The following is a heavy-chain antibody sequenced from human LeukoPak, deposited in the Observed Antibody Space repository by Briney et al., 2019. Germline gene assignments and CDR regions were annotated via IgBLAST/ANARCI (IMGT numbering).Heavy chain of an antibody. CDR1: VYSISSGYY. V-gene: IGHV4-38-2*01. Sequence: KPSETLSLTCAVSVYSISSGYYWGWIRQPPGKGLEWIGSIYQSGSTYYNPSLKSRVTISVDTSKNQFSLKVSSVTAADTAVYYCARIAAGSYYYYYYMDVWGKGTTVTVSS. CDR2: IYQSGST. CDR3: ARIAAGSYYYYYYMDV. D-gene: IGHD6-13*01. J-gene: IGHJ6*03.